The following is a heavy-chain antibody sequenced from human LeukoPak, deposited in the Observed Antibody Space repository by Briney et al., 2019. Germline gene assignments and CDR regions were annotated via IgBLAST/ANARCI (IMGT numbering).Heavy chain of an antibody. J-gene: IGHJ4*02. CDR2: ISSSGSTI. Sequence: GGSLRLSCAASGFTFSDYYMSWIRQAPGKGLEWVSYISSSGSTIHYADSVKGRFTIPRDNAKNSLYLQMNSLRAEDTAVYYCARERIVGATEGFDYWGQGTLVTVSS. CDR3: ARERIVGATEGFDY. D-gene: IGHD1-26*01. CDR1: GFTFSDYY. V-gene: IGHV3-11*01.